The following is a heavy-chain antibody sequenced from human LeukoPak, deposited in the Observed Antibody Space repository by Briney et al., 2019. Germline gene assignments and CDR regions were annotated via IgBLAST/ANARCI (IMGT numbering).Heavy chain of an antibody. CDR2: ISSSSTYT. J-gene: IGHJ4*02. V-gene: IGHV3-11*06. CDR1: GFTFSDYY. D-gene: IGHD6-13*01. CDR3: ARGSLSSSWPFDY. Sequence: GGSLRLSCAASGFTFSDYYMSWIRQAPGKGLEWVSYISSSSTYTKFADSVKGRFTISRDNAKNSLYLRMNSLRAEDTAVYYCARGSLSSSWPFDYWGQGTLVTVSS.